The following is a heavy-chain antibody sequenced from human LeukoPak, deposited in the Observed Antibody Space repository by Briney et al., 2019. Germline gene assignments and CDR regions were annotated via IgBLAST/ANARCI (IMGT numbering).Heavy chain of an antibody. CDR3: ARAKSHCSGGSCFWFDP. J-gene: IGHJ5*02. D-gene: IGHD2-15*01. Sequence: PSETLSLTCTVSGYSISSGYYWGWIRQPPGKGLEWIGSIYHSGSTYYNPSLKSRVTISVDTSKNQFSLKLSSVTAADTAVYYCARAKSHCSGGSCFWFDPWGQGTLVTVSS. CDR2: IYHSGST. CDR1: GYSISSGYY. V-gene: IGHV4-38-2*02.